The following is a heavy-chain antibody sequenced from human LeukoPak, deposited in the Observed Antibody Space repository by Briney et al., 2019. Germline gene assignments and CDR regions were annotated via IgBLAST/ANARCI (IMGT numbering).Heavy chain of an antibody. CDR1: GFTFSSYA. Sequence: GGSLRLSCAASGFTFSSYAMPWVRQAPGKGLEWVSAISGSGGSTYYADSVKGRLTISRDNSKNTLYLQMTSLRAEDTAVYYCAKVDTAMDEFDYWGQGTLSPSPQ. D-gene: IGHD5-18*01. J-gene: IGHJ4*02. CDR2: ISGSGGST. V-gene: IGHV3-23*01. CDR3: AKVDTAMDEFDY.